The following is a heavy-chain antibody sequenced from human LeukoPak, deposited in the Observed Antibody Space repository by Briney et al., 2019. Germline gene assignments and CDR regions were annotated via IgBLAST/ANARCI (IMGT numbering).Heavy chain of an antibody. J-gene: IGHJ4*02. CDR3: ATYRRGYHDSSESYYFDY. D-gene: IGHD3-22*01. CDR2: ISYDGSNK. CDR1: GFTFSSYA. Sequence: GGSLRLSCAASGFTFSSYAMHWVRQAPGKGLEWVAVISYDGSNKYYADSVKGRFTISRDNSKNTLYLQMNGLRAEDTAVYYCATYRRGYHDSSESYYFDYWGQGTLVTVSS. V-gene: IGHV3-30*04.